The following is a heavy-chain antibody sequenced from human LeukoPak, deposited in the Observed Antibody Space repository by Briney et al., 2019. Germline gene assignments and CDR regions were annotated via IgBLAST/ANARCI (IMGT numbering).Heavy chain of an antibody. V-gene: IGHV3-21*01. Sequence: GGSLRLSCVASGFSFSDYSMNWVRQAPGKGLEWVSSISSSSSYIYYADSVKGRFTISRDNAKNSLYLQMNSLRAEDTAVYYCAREGRGYSYGYIWFDPWGQGTLVTVSS. CDR1: GFSFSDYS. J-gene: IGHJ5*02. CDR2: ISSSSSYI. D-gene: IGHD5-18*01. CDR3: AREGRGYSYGYIWFDP.